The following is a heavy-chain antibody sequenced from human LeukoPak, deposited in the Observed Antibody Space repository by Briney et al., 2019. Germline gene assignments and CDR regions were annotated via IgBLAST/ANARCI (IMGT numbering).Heavy chain of an antibody. CDR1: GFTFSSYA. J-gene: IGHJ4*02. V-gene: IGHV3-23*01. D-gene: IGHD4-17*01. CDR3: AKGQGYGDYADY. Sequence: GGSLRLSCAASGFTFSSYAMSWVRQAPGKGLEWVSAISGSSGSTYYADSVKGRFTISRDNSKNTLYLQMNSLRAEDTAVYYCAKGQGYGDYADYWGQGTLVTVSS. CDR2: ISGSSGST.